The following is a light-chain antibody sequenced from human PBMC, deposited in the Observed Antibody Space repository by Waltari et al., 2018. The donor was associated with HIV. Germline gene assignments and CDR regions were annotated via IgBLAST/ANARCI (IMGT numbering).Light chain of an antibody. V-gene: IGKV3D-15*02. J-gene: IGKJ1*01. CDR1: QFVSSN. CDR3: QQSET. CDR2: GAS. Sequence: EIVMMQSPATLSVSPGERATITCRASQFVSSNLVWYPQNPGQAPRLLIYGASTRAPGIPDRFSGSGSGTEFTLSISSLQSEDFAVYYCQQSETFGQGTRVEIK.